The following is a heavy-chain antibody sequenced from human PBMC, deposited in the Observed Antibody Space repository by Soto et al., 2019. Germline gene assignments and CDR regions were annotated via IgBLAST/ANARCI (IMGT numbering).Heavy chain of an antibody. Sequence: EVLLVESGGGFTQPGRALRLSCVASGFIFDDYAMHWFRQGPGKGLEWVSGISWNGRSRDYADSVKGRFTISRDNAKNSLYLQMNSLRPEATALYYCAKDRSPAGTQKNWFYPWGQGTLVTVSA. CDR2: ISWNGRSR. CDR1: GFIFDDYA. V-gene: IGHV3-9*01. J-gene: IGHJ5*02. D-gene: IGHD2-2*01. CDR3: AKDRSPAGTQKNWFYP.